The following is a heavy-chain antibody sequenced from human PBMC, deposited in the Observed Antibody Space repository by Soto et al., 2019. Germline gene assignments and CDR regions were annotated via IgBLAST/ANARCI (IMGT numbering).Heavy chain of an antibody. Sequence: EVQLVESGGGLVQPGGSLRLSCAASGFTFSSYWMHWVRQVPEKGLVWVSRINSDGSITNYADAVKGRFTISRDNVKNTLYLRVNGLRAEDTAVYYWVRYPRGVGGSYRPDYWGQGTLVTVSS. D-gene: IGHD3-16*02. CDR3: VRYPRGVGGSYRPDY. J-gene: IGHJ4*02. CDR2: INSDGSIT. CDR1: GFTFSSYW. V-gene: IGHV3-74*01.